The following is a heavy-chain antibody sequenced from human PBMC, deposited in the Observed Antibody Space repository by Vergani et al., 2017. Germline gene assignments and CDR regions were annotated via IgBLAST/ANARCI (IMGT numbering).Heavy chain of an antibody. CDR2: ISSSSSYI. CDR3: SRDRYSLDSGSYPYLYYYGLDV. V-gene: IGHV3-21*01. J-gene: IGHJ6*02. D-gene: IGHD3-10*01. CDR1: GFTFSSYS. Sequence: EVQLVESGGGLVKRGGSLRLSCAASGFTFSSYSMNWVRQAPGKGLEWGSSISSSSSYIHYSASLKGRFTISRDNAKSSLYLQMNSLRAEDTGVYCCSRDRYSLDSGSYPYLYYYGLDVWGQGTAVTVSS.